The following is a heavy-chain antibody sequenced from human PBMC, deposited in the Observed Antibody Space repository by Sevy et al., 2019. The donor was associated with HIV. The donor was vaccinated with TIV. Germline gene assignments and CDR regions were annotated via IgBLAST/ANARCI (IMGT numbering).Heavy chain of an antibody. Sequence: GGSLRLSCAASGFTFSKYSMSWVRQPPGKGLEWVSNLSFGCGEINYADSVKGRFTISRDNSKRSVYLQMNNLRPEDTAVYYCAREGCTKPHDYWGQGTLVTVSS. D-gene: IGHD2-8*01. V-gene: IGHV3-23*01. CDR1: GFTFSKYS. CDR2: LSFGCGEI. CDR3: AREGCTKPHDY. J-gene: IGHJ4*02.